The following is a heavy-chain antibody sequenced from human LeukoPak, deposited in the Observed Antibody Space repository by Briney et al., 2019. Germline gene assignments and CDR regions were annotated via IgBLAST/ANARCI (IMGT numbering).Heavy chain of an antibody. V-gene: IGHV3-74*01. CDR3: ARGRGGSYHY. J-gene: IGHJ4*02. D-gene: IGHD1-26*01. CDR1: GFTFGEYA. Sequence: GGSLRLSCTASGFTFGEYAMTWVRQAPGKGLVWVSRINTDGSTTTYADSVKGRFTISRDNAKNTLYLQMNSLRVEDTAVYYCARGRGGSYHYWGQGTLVTVSS. CDR2: INTDGSTT.